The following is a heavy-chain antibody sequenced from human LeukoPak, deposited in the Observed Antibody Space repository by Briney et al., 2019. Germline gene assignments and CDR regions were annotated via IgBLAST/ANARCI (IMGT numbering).Heavy chain of an antibody. Sequence: GGSLRLSCAASGFTFSNAWMSWVRQAPGKGLEWVGRIKSKTDGGTTDYAAPVKGRFTISRDDSKNTLYLQMNGLREEDTAVYYCAKHSYESRGYRFDFWGQGTLVTVSS. V-gene: IGHV3-15*01. D-gene: IGHD3-22*01. CDR2: IKSKTDGGTT. J-gene: IGHJ4*02. CDR3: AKHSYESRGYRFDF. CDR1: GFTFSNAW.